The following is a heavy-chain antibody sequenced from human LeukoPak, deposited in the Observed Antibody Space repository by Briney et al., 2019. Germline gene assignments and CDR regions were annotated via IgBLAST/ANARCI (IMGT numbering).Heavy chain of an antibody. V-gene: IGHV1-69*06. J-gene: IGHJ4*02. CDR2: IIPIFGTA. CDR3: ARKVAAADPFDY. Sequence: GASGRVSCKASGGTFSSDAISWGRQAPGQGLEWIGGIIPIFGTANYAQKFQGRVTITADKSTSTAYMELSSLRSEDTAVYYCARKVAAADPFDYWGQGTLVTVSS. D-gene: IGHD6-13*01. CDR1: GGTFSSDA.